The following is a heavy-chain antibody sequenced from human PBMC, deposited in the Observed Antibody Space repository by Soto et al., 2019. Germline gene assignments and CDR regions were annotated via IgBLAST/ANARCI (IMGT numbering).Heavy chain of an antibody. V-gene: IGHV3-23*02. D-gene: IGHD3-10*01. CDR3: AKAPLTIGFYFYMDV. J-gene: IGHJ6*03. Sequence: GGSLRLSCVASEVTFMNYAMSWVRQAPGQGLEWVAVISASGATRYYGDSVKDRVSISRDNSNNKLYLEMYSLRAEDTAVYYCAKAPLTIGFYFYMDVWGQGTTVTVSS. CDR2: ISASGATR. CDR1: EVTFMNYA.